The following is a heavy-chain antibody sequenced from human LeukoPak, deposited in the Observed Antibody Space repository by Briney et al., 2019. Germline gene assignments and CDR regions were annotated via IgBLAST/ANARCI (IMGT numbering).Heavy chain of an antibody. D-gene: IGHD2-2*01. Sequence: PGGCLRLSRAASGFTVSSNYMSWVPPAPGKGLEWGSVIYSGGRTYYADYVKGRFTISRDNSKNTLYLQMNSLRAEDTAVYYCARDRQGYCSSTSCFPDAFDIWGQGTMVTVSS. J-gene: IGHJ3*02. CDR3: ARDRQGYCSSTSCFPDAFDI. CDR2: IYSGGRT. V-gene: IGHV3-66*02. CDR1: GFTVSSNY.